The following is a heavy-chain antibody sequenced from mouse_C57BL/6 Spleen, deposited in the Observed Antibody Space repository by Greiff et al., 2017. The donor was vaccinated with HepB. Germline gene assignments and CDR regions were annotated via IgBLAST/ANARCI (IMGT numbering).Heavy chain of an antibody. CDR1: GYAFSSSW. D-gene: IGHD1-1*01. Sequence: VQLQESGPELVKPGASVKISCKASGYAFSSSWMNWVKQRPGKGLEWIGRIYPGDGDTNYNGKFKGKATLTADKSSSTAYMQLSSLTSEDSAVYVCARGSSYGEAIDYWGQGTSVTVSS. J-gene: IGHJ4*01. CDR2: IYPGDGDT. V-gene: IGHV1-82*01. CDR3: ARGSSYGEAIDY.